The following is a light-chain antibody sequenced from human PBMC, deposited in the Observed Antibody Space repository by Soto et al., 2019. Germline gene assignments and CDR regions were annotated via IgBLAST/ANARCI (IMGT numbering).Light chain of an antibody. V-gene: IGKV3-11*01. CDR1: QSVRSY. Sequence: EIVLTQSPATLSLSPGERATLSCRASQSVRSYLSWYQQKPGQDPRLLIYDASKRATGIPARFSGSGSGTDFTLTISSLEPEDFAVYCCQQCGNWPLTFGPGTKVAIK. CDR2: DAS. J-gene: IGKJ3*01. CDR3: QQCGNWPLT.